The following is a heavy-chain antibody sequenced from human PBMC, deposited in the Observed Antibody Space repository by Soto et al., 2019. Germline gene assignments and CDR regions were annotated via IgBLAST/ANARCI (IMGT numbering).Heavy chain of an antibody. Sequence: GGSLRLSCAVSGFTFSSYWMSWVRQAPGKGLEWVANIKQDGSEKYYVDSVNGRFTISRDNAKSSLYLQMNSLRAEDTAVYYCARDESYDVLTGYYTPQRFDYWGQGTLVTVSS. CDR3: ARDESYDVLTGYYTPQRFDY. CDR2: IKQDGSEK. V-gene: IGHV3-7*01. D-gene: IGHD3-9*01. J-gene: IGHJ4*02. CDR1: GFTFSSYW.